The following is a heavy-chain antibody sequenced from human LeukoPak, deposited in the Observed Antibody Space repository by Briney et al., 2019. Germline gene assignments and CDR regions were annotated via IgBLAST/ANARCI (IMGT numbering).Heavy chain of an antibody. CDR3: ARGRRVAAASRNWFDP. D-gene: IGHD6-13*01. V-gene: IGHV1-2*06. CDR1: GFTFTGYY. Sequence: GGSLRLSCAASGFTFTGYYMHWVRQAPGQGLEWMGRINPNSGGTNYAQKFQGRVTMTRDTSISTAYMELSRLRSDDTAVYYCARGRRVAAASRNWFDPWGQGTLVTVSS. J-gene: IGHJ5*02. CDR2: INPNSGGT.